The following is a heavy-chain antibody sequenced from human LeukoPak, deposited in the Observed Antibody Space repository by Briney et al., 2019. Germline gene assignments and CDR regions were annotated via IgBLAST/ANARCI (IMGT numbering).Heavy chain of an antibody. D-gene: IGHD3-10*01. V-gene: IGHV4-34*01. CDR3: ARGWSSGRHAFDI. Sequence: SETLSLTCAVYGGSFSGYYWSWIRQPPGKGLEWIGEINHSGSTNYNPSLKSRVTISVDTSKNQFSLKLSSVTAADTAVYYCARGWSSGRHAFDIWGQGTMVTASS. CDR1: GGSFSGYY. CDR2: INHSGST. J-gene: IGHJ3*02.